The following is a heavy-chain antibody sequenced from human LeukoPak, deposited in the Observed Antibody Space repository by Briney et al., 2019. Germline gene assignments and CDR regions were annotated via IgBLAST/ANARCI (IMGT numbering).Heavy chain of an antibody. CDR3: ARGRLRGYSYGDY. CDR2: IIPIFGTA. D-gene: IGHD5-18*01. Sequence: SVKVSCKASGGTFSSYAISWVRQAPGQGLEWVGGIIPIFGTANYAQKFQGRVTITADESTSTAYMELSSLRSEDTAVYYCARGRLRGYSYGDYWGQGTLVTVSS. CDR1: GGTFSSYA. V-gene: IGHV1-69*13. J-gene: IGHJ4*02.